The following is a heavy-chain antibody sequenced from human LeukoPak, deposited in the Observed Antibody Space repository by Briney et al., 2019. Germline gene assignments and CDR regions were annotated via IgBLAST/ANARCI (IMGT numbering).Heavy chain of an antibody. V-gene: IGHV5-51*01. CDR1: GYSFTSYW. D-gene: IGHD6-13*01. J-gene: IGHJ4*02. Sequence: GESLKISCKGSGYSFTSYWIGGVGQMPGKGLEGMGIIYPWDSDTRYSPSFQGHVTSSADHSISPAYLEWSGRHASDTAMYYWALGGTSWYHFDYWGERALVSV. CDR3: ALGGTSWYHFDY. CDR2: IYPWDSDT.